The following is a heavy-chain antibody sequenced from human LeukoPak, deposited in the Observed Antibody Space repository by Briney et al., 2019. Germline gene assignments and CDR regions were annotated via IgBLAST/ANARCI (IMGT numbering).Heavy chain of an antibody. V-gene: IGHV3-48*03. D-gene: IGHD3-22*01. CDR1: GFTFSSYE. J-gene: IGHJ4*02. CDR2: ISSSGSTI. Sequence: GGSLRLSCAASGFTFSSYEMNWVRQAPGKGLEWVSYISSSGSTIYYADSVKGRFTISRDNAKNSLYLQMNSLRAEDTAVYYCATPPWYDSSGCYPWDYWGQGTLVTVSS. CDR3: ATPPWYDSSGCYPWDY.